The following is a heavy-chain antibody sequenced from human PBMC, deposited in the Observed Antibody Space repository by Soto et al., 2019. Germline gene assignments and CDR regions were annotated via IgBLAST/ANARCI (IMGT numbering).Heavy chain of an antibody. CDR3: AKYSSSGSRYFDH. D-gene: IGHD2-21*01. CDR1: GFTFSSYS. V-gene: IGHV3-23*01. J-gene: IGHJ4*02. CDR2: FRTGGDDGTT. Sequence: SLRLSCAASGFTFSSYSMSWVRQAPGKGLEWVSGFRTGGDDGTTYYADSGKGRFTIFRDNSKNTLFLQMNRLSAEDTAIYYCAKYSSSGSRYFDHWGQGTLVTVSS.